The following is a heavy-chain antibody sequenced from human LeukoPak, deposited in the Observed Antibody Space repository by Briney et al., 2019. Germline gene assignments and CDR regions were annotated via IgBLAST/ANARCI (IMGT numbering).Heavy chain of an antibody. CDR1: RYTFTSYA. J-gene: IGHJ2*01. D-gene: IGHD4-17*01. Sequence: GASVKVSCKASRYTFTSYAMHWVRQAPGQRLEWMGWINAGNGNTKYSQKFQGRVTITRDTSASTAYMELSSLRSEDTAVYYCARGYGDYVWYFDLWGRGTLVTVSS. CDR3: ARGYGDYVWYFDL. V-gene: IGHV1-3*01. CDR2: INAGNGNT.